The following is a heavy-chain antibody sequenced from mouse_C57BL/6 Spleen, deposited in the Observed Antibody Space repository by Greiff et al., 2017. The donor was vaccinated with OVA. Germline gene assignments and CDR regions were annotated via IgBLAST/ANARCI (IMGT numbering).Heavy chain of an antibody. Sequence: ESGPGLVKPSQSLSLTCSVTGYSITSGYYWNWIRQFPGNKLEWMGYISYDGSNNYNPSLKNRISITRDTSKNQFFLKLNSVTTEDTATYYCARAPYYYGSSSPWFAYWGQGTLVTVSA. CDR3: ARAPYYYGSSSPWFAY. CDR1: GYSITSGYY. J-gene: IGHJ3*01. V-gene: IGHV3-6*01. CDR2: ISYDGSN. D-gene: IGHD1-1*01.